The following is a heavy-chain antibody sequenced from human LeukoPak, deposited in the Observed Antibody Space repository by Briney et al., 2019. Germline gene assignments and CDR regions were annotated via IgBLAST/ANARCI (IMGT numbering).Heavy chain of an antibody. J-gene: IGHJ4*02. CDR3: ASASSHRIAAGGDY. CDR2: ISSDGSSR. D-gene: IGHD6-13*01. Sequence: GGSLRLSCAASGFTFSNYWMHWVRQAPGKGLVWVSRISSDGSSRNYADSVKGRFTISRDNAKNTLYLQMNSLRGEDTAVYYCASASSHRIAAGGDYWGQGTLVTVSS. V-gene: IGHV3-74*01. CDR1: GFTFSNYW.